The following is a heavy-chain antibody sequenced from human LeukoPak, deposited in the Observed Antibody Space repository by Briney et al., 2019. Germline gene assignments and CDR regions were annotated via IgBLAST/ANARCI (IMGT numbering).Heavy chain of an antibody. CDR2: INPNSGGT. CDR3: ARARSGYPPSL. Sequence: ASVKVSCKASGYTFTGYYMHWVRQAPGQGLEWMGRINPNSGGTNYAQKFQGRVTMTRDTSISTAYMELSRLRPDDTAVNYCARARSGYPPSLWGQGTLVTVSS. J-gene: IGHJ4*02. CDR1: GYTFTGYY. D-gene: IGHD3-3*01. V-gene: IGHV1-2*06.